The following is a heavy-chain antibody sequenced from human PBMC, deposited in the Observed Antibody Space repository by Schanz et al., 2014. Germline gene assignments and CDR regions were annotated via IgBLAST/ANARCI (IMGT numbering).Heavy chain of an antibody. V-gene: IGHV3-33*01. J-gene: IGHJ4*02. CDR3: ARANYRRKINFDY. Sequence: EHLVESGGGLVKRGGSLRLSCVASGFIFSSYGLHWVRQAPGKGLEWVAVIWYDENNKYYADSVKGRFTISRDNSKNTLYLQMNSLRAEDTAVYYCARANYRRKINFDYWGRGTLVTVSS. CDR2: IWYDENNK. D-gene: IGHD3-10*01. CDR1: GFIFSSYG.